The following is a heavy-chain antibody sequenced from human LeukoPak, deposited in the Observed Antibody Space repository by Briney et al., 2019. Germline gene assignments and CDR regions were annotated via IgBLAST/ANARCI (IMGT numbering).Heavy chain of an antibody. CDR2: IYSGGST. J-gene: IGHJ4*02. V-gene: IGHV3-53*01. CDR3: ARNYYGSGSYRWL. D-gene: IGHD3-10*01. CDR1: GFTVSSNY. Sequence: GGSLRLSCAASGFTVSSNYMSWVHQAPGKGLEWVSVIYSGGSTYYADSVKGRFTISRDNSKNTLYLQMNSLRAEDTAVYYCARNYYGSGSYRWLWGQGTLVTVSS.